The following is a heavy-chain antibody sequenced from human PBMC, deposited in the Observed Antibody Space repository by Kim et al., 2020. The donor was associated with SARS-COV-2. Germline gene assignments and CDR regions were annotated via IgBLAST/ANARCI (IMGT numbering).Heavy chain of an antibody. J-gene: IGHJ4*02. Sequence: KYYAASATGRLTISRDNSKNTLYLQMNSLRAEDTAVYYCARVSTQQQLDYWGQGTLVTVSS. D-gene: IGHD6-13*01. CDR2: K. V-gene: IGHV3-33*01. CDR3: ARVSTQQQLDY.